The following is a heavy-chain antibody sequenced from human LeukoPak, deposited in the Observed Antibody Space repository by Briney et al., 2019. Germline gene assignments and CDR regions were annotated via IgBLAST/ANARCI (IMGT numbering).Heavy chain of an antibody. D-gene: IGHD3-22*01. CDR3: ARDLWNFYDDSGYNRDFDS. V-gene: IGHV4-28*03. Sequence: KPSDTLSLTCAVSGYSISSSSWWGWIRQPPGMGLEWIGYISYSGGTYYNPSLKSRVTMSVDTSKNQFSLKLSSVTAVDTAVYYCARDLWNFYDDSGYNRDFDSWGQGTLVTVSS. J-gene: IGHJ5*01. CDR1: GYSISSSSW. CDR2: ISYSGGT.